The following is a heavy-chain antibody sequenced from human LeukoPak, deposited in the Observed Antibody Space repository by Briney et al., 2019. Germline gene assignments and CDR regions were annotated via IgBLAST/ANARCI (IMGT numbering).Heavy chain of an antibody. CDR1: GGTFSSYA. V-gene: IGHV1-69*04. Sequence: SVKVTCKASGGTFSSYAISWVRQAPGQGLEWMGRIIPILGIANYAQKFQGRVTITADKSTSTAYMELSSLRSEDTAVYYCARDQAVAGTGYWGQGTLVTVSS. D-gene: IGHD6-19*01. CDR3: ARDQAVAGTGY. J-gene: IGHJ4*02. CDR2: IIPILGIA.